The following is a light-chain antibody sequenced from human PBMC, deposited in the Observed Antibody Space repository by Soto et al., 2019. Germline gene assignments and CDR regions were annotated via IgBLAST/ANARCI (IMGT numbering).Light chain of an antibody. CDR1: QSLNSY. J-gene: IGKJ4*01. CDR2: DAS. CDR3: QQRRDWPLT. Sequence: EIVLTQSPATPSLSPGERATLSCRASQSLNSYLAWFQQKPGQAPRLLIYDASNRATDIPARFSGSGSGTDFTLTISSLEPADFAVYYCQQRRDWPLTFGGGTKVEIK. V-gene: IGKV3-11*01.